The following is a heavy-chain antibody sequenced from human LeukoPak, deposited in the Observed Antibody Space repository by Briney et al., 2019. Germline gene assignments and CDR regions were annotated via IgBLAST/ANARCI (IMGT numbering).Heavy chain of an antibody. Sequence: GESLKISCQGSGYTFTRYWIAWVRQMPGKGLEWMGIIYAGDSDTRYSPSFQGQVTISADKSINTAYLQWSSLKASDTAMYYCARRPYSSSSREAWFDPWGQGTLVTVSS. CDR2: IYAGDSDT. V-gene: IGHV5-51*01. CDR1: GYTFTRYW. CDR3: ARRPYSSSSREAWFDP. D-gene: IGHD6-6*01. J-gene: IGHJ5*02.